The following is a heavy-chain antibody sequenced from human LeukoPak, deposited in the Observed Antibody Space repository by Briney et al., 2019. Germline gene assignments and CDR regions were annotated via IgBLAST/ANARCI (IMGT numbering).Heavy chain of an antibody. CDR3: ARDRYYFDSSGYYDAFDI. D-gene: IGHD3-22*01. J-gene: IGHJ3*02. CDR1: GFPVSSNY. CDR2: IYSGGST. Sequence: PGGSLRLSCAASGFPVSSNYMSWVRQAPGKGLEWVSVIYSGGSTYYIDSVQGRFTISRDNSKNTLYLQMNSLRAEDTAVYYCARDRYYFDSSGYYDAFDIWGQGTMVTVSS. V-gene: IGHV3-53*01.